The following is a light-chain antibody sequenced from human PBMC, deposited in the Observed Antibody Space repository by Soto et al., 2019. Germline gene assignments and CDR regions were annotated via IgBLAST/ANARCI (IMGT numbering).Light chain of an antibody. CDR2: DAS. J-gene: IGKJ1*01. Sequence: DIQMTQSPSTLSASVGDRVTITCRASQSISSWLSCYQQKPGKAPKLLIYDASSVESGVPSRFSGSGSGTEFTLTISSLPPDDFATYHCQQYSSYSTFGQGTKVDIK. V-gene: IGKV1-5*01. CDR1: QSISSW. CDR3: QQYSSYST.